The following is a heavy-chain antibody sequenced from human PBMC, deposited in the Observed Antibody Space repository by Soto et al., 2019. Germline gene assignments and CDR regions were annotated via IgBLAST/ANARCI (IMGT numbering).Heavy chain of an antibody. CDR3: ARGDDFAGNDYFDY. V-gene: IGHV4-31*03. CDR2: IYYSGST. Sequence: SETLSLTCTVSGGSISSGGYYWSWIRQHPGKGLEWIGYIYYSGSTYYNPSLKSRVTISVDTSKNQFSLKLSSVTAADTAVYFCARGDDFAGNDYFDYWGQGLLVTVS. J-gene: IGHJ4*02. D-gene: IGHD1-1*01. CDR1: GGSISSGGYY.